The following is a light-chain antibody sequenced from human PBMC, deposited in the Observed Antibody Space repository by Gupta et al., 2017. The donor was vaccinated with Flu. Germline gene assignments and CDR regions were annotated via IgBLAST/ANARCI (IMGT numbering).Light chain of an antibody. CDR3: QQSYGSPPT. J-gene: IGKJ1*01. Sequence: DIVMSQSPNSLAVPLGERATINCKSSQSILHNYNNKSYLVWYQQKPGQPPKLLMSGASMRESGVPDRFSGSGSGTEFTLTITNLQAEDVAVYYCQQSYGSPPTFGQGTKVEI. V-gene: IGKV4-1*01. CDR1: QSILHNYNNKSY. CDR2: GAS.